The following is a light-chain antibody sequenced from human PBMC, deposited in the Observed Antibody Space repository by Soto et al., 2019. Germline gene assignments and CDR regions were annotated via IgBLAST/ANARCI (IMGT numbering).Light chain of an antibody. CDR2: DAS. V-gene: IGKV1-5*01. CDR1: QSISNW. CDR3: QHYNSYPLT. Sequence: DIQMTQSPSTLSASVGDRATITCRASQSISNWLAWYQQKPGKAPKLLIYDASSLESGVPSRFSGGGSGTEFTLSISSLQPDDFASYYCQHYNSYPLTFGGGTKVDIK. J-gene: IGKJ4*01.